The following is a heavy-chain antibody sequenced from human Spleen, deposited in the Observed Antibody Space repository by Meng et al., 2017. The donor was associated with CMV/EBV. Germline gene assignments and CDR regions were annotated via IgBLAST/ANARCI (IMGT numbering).Heavy chain of an antibody. V-gene: IGHV1-69*05. J-gene: IGHJ4*02. CDR1: GGTFSLYA. Sequence: SVKVSCKPSGGTFSLYAFSWVRQAPGQGLEWMGGIIPIFSATHYAQKFQGRVTITTDESTNTAYMELSSLRSEDTAVYYCARRSGYYSGSGRDYYFDYWGQGKLVTVSS. CDR2: IIPIFSAT. D-gene: IGHD3-10*01. CDR3: ARRSGYYSGSGRDYYFDY.